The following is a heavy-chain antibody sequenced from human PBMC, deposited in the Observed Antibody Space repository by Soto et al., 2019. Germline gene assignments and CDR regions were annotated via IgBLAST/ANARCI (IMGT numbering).Heavy chain of an antibody. CDR2: IWYDGSNK. CDR1: GFTFSSYG. CDR3: ARGKQQLVRWRLDDYYYGMDV. J-gene: IGHJ6*02. Sequence: GGSLRLSCAASGFTFSSYGMHWVRQAPGKGLEWVAVIWYDGSNKYYADSVKGRFTISRDNSKNTLYLQMNSLRAEDTAVYYCARGKQQLVRWRLDDYYYGMDVWGQGTTVTVSS. V-gene: IGHV3-33*01. D-gene: IGHD6-13*01.